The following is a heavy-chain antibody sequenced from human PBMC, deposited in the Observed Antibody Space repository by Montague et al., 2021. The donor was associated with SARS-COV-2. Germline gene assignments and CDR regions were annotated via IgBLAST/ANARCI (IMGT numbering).Heavy chain of an antibody. V-gene: IGHV4-61*01. CDR3: VREKYYFDDSGSK. CDR2: AYHTGST. J-gene: IGHJ4*02. CDR1: GVSISSGSYY. D-gene: IGHD3-22*01. Sequence: SETLSLTCSVSGVSISSGSYYWSWVRQPPGKGLEWIGYAYHTGSTNYNPSPKSRVTLSIDTSKNQFSLNLTSVTAADTAVYYCVREKYYFDDSGSKWGQGTLVTV.